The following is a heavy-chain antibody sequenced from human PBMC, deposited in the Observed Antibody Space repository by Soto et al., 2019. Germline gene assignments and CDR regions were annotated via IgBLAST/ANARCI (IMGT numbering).Heavy chain of an antibody. V-gene: IGHV1-69*13. CDR3: ARKGAYNWNYDYYYYGMDV. D-gene: IGHD1-7*01. CDR1: GGTFSSYA. CDR2: IIPIFGTA. J-gene: IGHJ6*02. Sequence: SVKVSCKASGGTFSSYAISWVRQAPGQGLEWMGGIIPIFGTANYAQKFQGRVTITADESTSTAYMELSSLRSEDTAVYYCARKGAYNWNYDYYYYGMDVWGQGTTVTVSS.